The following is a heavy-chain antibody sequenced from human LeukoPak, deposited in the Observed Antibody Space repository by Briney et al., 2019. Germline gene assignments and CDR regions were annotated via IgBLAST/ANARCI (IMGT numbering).Heavy chain of an antibody. Sequence: PSETLSLTCAVSGYSISSGYYWGWIRQPPGKGLEWIGSIYHSGSTYYNPSLKSLVTISVATSKTQFSLKLSSVTAADTAVYYCARLSYYDFWSGYYTAYFDLWGRGTLVTVSS. V-gene: IGHV4-38-2*01. CDR2: IYHSGST. CDR3: ARLSYYDFWSGYYTAYFDL. CDR1: GYSISSGYY. D-gene: IGHD3-3*01. J-gene: IGHJ2*01.